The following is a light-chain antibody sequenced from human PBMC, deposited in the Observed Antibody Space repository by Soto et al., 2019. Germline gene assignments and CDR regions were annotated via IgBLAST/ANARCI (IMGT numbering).Light chain of an antibody. CDR3: QQYGSSRT. Sequence: EIVLTQSPGTLSFSPGERATLSSRASQSVSSSYLAWYQQKPGQAPRLLIYGASSRATGIPDRFSGSGSGTDFTLTISRLEPEDFAVYYCQQYGSSRTFGQGPKVDIK. V-gene: IGKV3-20*01. J-gene: IGKJ1*01. CDR2: GAS. CDR1: QSVSSSY.